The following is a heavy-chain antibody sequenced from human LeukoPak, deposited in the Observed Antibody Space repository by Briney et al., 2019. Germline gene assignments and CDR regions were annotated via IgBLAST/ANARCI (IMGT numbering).Heavy chain of an antibody. CDR3: ARAVSPGYCSSTSCHNWFDP. Sequence: SGPTLVKPTQTLTLTCTFSGFSLSTSGVGVGWIRQPPGKALEWLALIYWNDDKRYSPSLKSRLTITKDTSKNQVVLTMTNMDPVDTATYYCARAVSPGYCSSTSCHNWFDPWGQGTLVTVSS. J-gene: IGHJ5*02. D-gene: IGHD2-2*01. CDR2: IYWNDDK. V-gene: IGHV2-5*01. CDR1: GFSLSTSGVG.